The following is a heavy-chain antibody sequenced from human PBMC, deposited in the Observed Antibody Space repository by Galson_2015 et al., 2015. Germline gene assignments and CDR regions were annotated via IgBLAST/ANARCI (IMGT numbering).Heavy chain of an antibody. D-gene: IGHD6-13*01. J-gene: IGHJ4*02. CDR2: INWNGDSI. CDR3: TKDRTAAGPLYHFEN. V-gene: IGHV3-9*01. CDR1: GFTFDDYA. Sequence: SLRLSCAASGFTFDDYAMHWVRQAPGKGLEWVSGINWNGDSITYADSVKGRFTISRDNAKNSLYLQMNSLRAEDTALYYCTKDRTAAGPLYHFENWGQGTLVTVSS.